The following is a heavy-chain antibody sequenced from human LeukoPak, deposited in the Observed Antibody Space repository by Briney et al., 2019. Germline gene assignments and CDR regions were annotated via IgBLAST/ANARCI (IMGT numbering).Heavy chain of an antibody. CDR3: ARDPPRGYSYGLFDY. CDR2: IRKDGSDI. Sequence: GGSLRLSCAASGFTFSTYWMSWVRQAPGKGLEWVANIRKDGSDIHYVDSVKGRFTISRDNAKNSLYLEMSSLRGEDTAVYYCARDPPRGYSYGLFDYWGQGTLVTVSS. V-gene: IGHV3-7*01. CDR1: GFTFSTYW. J-gene: IGHJ4*02. D-gene: IGHD5-18*01.